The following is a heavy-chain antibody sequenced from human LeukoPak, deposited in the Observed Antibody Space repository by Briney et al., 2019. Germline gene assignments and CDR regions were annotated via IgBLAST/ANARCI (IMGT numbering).Heavy chain of an antibody. CDR1: GGTFSSYA. J-gene: IGHJ4*02. CDR3: ARGLVDYDSSGYYYVWCFDY. D-gene: IGHD3-22*01. Sequence: SVKVSCKASGGTFSSYAISWVRQAPGQGLEWMGGIIPIFGTANYAQKFQGRVTITADESTSTAYMELSSLRSEDTAVYYCARGLVDYDSSGYYYVWCFDYWGQGTLVTVSS. V-gene: IGHV1-69*13. CDR2: IIPIFGTA.